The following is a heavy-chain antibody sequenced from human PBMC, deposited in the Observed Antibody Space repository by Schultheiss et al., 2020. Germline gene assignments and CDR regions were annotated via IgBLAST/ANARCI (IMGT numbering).Heavy chain of an antibody. CDR1: GASISGYY. D-gene: IGHD6-13*01. CDR3: ARHAKIRIATAGTVYYYPMDV. CDR2: IYDSGTT. J-gene: IGHJ6*02. V-gene: IGHV4-59*08. Sequence: SATLSLTCTVSGASISGYYWSWIRRPPGKGLEWIAYIYDSGTTNYNPSLKSRITISIDTSKNWVSLRLSSVTAADTAIYYCARHAKIRIATAGTVYYYPMDVWGQGTTVTGSS.